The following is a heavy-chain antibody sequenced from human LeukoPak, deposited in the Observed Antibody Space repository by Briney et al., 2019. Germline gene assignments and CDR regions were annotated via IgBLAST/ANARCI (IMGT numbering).Heavy chain of an antibody. D-gene: IGHD5-18*01. CDR3: ARTTEGGYTYGYFYYYYMDV. Sequence: PSETLSLTCIVSGYSIISDYFWGWIRQPPGKGLEWIGYIYYSGSTNYNPSLKSRVTISVDTSKNQFSLKLSSVTAADTAVYYCARTTEGGYTYGYFYYYYMDVWGKGTTVTISS. V-gene: IGHV4-38-2*02. CDR1: GYSIISDYF. CDR2: IYYSGST. J-gene: IGHJ6*03.